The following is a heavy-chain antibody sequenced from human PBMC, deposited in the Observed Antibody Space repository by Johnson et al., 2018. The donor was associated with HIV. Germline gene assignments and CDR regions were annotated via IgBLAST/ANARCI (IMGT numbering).Heavy chain of an antibody. D-gene: IGHD6-19*01. CDR2: ISYDGSNK. CDR1: GFTFSSYA. J-gene: IGHJ3*02. V-gene: IGHV3-30-3*01. Sequence: QVQLVESGGGLVQPGGSLRLSCAASGFTFSSYAMSWVRQAPGKGLEWVAVISYDGSNKYYADSVKGRFTISRDNSKNSLYLQMNSLRAEDTAIYYCAKDGMVAGSGGADAFDIWGQGTMVTVSS. CDR3: AKDGMVAGSGGADAFDI.